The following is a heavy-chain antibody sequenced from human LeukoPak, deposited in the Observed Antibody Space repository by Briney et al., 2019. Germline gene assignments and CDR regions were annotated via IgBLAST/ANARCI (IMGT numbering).Heavy chain of an antibody. CDR3: ARISRSHDYDY. CDR2: IYYSGST. V-gene: IGHV4-59*01. J-gene: IGHJ4*02. D-gene: IGHD6-6*01. CDR1: GGSISSYY. Sequence: SETLSLTCTVSGGSISSYYWSWIRQPPGKGLEWIGYIYYSGSTNYNPSLKSRVTISVDTSKNQFSLKLSSVTAADTAVYYCARISRSHDYDYWGQGTLVTVSS.